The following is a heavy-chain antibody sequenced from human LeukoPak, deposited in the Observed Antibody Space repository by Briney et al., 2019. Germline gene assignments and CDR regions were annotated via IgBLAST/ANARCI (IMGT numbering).Heavy chain of an antibody. CDR3: ARHSKYYYDSSGSYVGYFQH. D-gene: IGHD3-22*01. CDR2: IYYSGST. J-gene: IGHJ1*01. Sequence: SETLSLTCTVSGCSISSYYWSWIRQPPGKGLEWIGYIYYSGSTNYNPSLKSRVTISVDTSKNQFSLKLSSVTAADTAVYYCARHSKYYYDSSGSYVGYFQHWGQGTLVTVSS. CDR1: GCSISSYY. V-gene: IGHV4-59*08.